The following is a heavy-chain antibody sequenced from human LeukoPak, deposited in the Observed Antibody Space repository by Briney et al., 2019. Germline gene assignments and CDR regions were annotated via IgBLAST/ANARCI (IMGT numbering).Heavy chain of an antibody. V-gene: IGHV3-15*01. Sequence: PGGSLRLSCAASGFTFSSYAMSWVRQAPGKGPEWVGRILSGGTTDYAAPVKGRFTISRDDSKNTLFLQMNGLKTEDTAVYYRAYLGYCTGDGCPGPYFASWGQGSLVTVSS. J-gene: IGHJ4*02. CDR1: GFTFSSYA. D-gene: IGHD2-8*02. CDR3: AYLGYCTGDGCPGPYFAS. CDR2: ILSGGTT.